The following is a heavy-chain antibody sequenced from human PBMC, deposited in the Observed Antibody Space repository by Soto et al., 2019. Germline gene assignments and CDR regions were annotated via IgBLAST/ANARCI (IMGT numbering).Heavy chain of an antibody. CDR3: APWVVRGVVTNYFDY. V-gene: IGHV4-30-4*01. Sequence: SETLSLTCTVSGGSISSGDYYWSWIRQPPGKGLEWIGYIYYSGNTFYNPSLKSRVTVSVDTSKNQFSLKLSSVTAADTAVYYCAPWVVRGVVTNYFDYWGQGTLVTVSS. D-gene: IGHD3-10*01. J-gene: IGHJ4*02. CDR1: GGSISSGDYY. CDR2: IYYSGNT.